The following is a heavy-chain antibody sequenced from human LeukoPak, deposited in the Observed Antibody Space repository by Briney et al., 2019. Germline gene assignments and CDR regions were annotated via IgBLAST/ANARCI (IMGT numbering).Heavy chain of an antibody. CDR1: GFTFNGYS. Sequence: PGGSLRLSCTASGFTFNGYSMNWVRQAPGKGLEWVSSISTSSSYIYYADSVKGRFTISRNNPKNSLYLQMNSLRAEDTAEYYCARNRGDPSYFDYWGQGTLVTVSS. J-gene: IGHJ4*02. D-gene: IGHD4-17*01. CDR2: ISTSSSYI. CDR3: ARNRGDPSYFDY. V-gene: IGHV3-21*01.